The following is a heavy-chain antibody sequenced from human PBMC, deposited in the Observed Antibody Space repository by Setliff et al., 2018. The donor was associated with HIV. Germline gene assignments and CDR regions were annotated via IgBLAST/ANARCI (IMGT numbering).Heavy chain of an antibody. CDR3: ARQAWHYDRDGYFIDY. D-gene: IGHD3-22*01. J-gene: IGHJ4*02. CDR2: IYQNGNT. Sequence: SLTCSVSGYFISNGYYWGWIRQPPGKGLEWVGTIYQNGNTYYSPSLESRVSVSMDMSRNQFSVKLNSATAADTAVYYCARQAWHYDRDGYFIDYWGQGKLVTVSS. V-gene: IGHV4-38-2*02. CDR1: GYFISNGYY.